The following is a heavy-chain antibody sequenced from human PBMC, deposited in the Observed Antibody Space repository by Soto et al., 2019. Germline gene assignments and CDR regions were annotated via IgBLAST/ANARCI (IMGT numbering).Heavy chain of an antibody. CDR3: TRNTGFNFAFGTPHS. CDR2: IDAYNGNT. V-gene: IGHV1-18*01. J-gene: IGHJ4*02. Sequence: KGLEWMGCIDAYNGNTIYAQKLQGRVTMTTDTSTSTAYMELRSLRSDDTAVYYCTRNTGFNFAFGTPHSWCQGTPV. D-gene: IGHD1-1*01.